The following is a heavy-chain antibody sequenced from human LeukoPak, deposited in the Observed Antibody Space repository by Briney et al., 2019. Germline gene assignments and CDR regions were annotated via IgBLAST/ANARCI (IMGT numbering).Heavy chain of an antibody. CDR1: GFTFSSYA. V-gene: IGHV3-30-3*01. CDR3: ASSPLQEGGLDY. J-gene: IGHJ4*02. Sequence: GGSLRLSCAASGFTFSSYALHWVRQAPGKGLEWVAVISYDGSNKYYAVSVKGRFTISRDNAKNTLYLQMNSLRAEDTAVYYCASSPLQEGGLDYWGQGTLVTVSS. CDR2: ISYDGSNK. D-gene: IGHD3-16*01.